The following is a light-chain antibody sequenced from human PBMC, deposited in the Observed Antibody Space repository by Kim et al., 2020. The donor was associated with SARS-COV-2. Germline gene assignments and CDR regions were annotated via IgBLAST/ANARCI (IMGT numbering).Light chain of an antibody. CDR1: NIESRN. J-gene: IGLJ1*01. CDR3: YVWDSSTANYV. V-gene: IGLV3-9*01. CDR2: RDS. Sequence: SSELTQPLSVSVALGQTARITWGGNNIESRNVHWYQQKPGQARVLVIYRDSNRPSGIPERFSGSNSGNTATLTISRVQAGDEADYYCYVWDSSTANYVFGTGTKVTVL.